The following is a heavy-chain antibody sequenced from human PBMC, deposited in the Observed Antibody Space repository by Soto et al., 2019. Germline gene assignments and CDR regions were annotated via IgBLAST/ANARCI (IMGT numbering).Heavy chain of an antibody. Sequence: SETLSLTCTVSGGSISSYYWSWIRQPPGKGLEWIGYIYYSVSTNYNPSLKSRVTISVDTSKNQFSLKLSSVTAADTAVYYCASSYYYGSGRIYYYGMDVWGQGTTVTVSS. D-gene: IGHD3-10*01. CDR2: IYYSVST. CDR3: ASSYYYGSGRIYYYGMDV. J-gene: IGHJ6*02. V-gene: IGHV4-59*08. CDR1: GGSISSYY.